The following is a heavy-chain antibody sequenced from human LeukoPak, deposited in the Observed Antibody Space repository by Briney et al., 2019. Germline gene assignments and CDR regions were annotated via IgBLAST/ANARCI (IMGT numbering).Heavy chain of an antibody. CDR1: GGSISSGDYY. CDR3: AREVRFLEWPTPYYYMDV. D-gene: IGHD3-3*01. Sequence: SQTLSLTCTVSGGSISSGDYYWSWIRQPPGKGLEWIGYIYYSGSTYYNPSLKSRVTISVDTSKNQFSLKLSSVTAADTAVYYRAREVRFLEWPTPYYYMDVWGKGTTVTVSS. J-gene: IGHJ6*03. CDR2: IYYSGST. V-gene: IGHV4-30-4*08.